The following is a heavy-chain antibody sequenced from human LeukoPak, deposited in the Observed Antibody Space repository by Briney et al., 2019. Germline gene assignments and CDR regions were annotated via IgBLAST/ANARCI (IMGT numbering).Heavy chain of an antibody. CDR3: ARGAAAVAGGGYFQY. Sequence: GGSLRLSCAASGFTFSSYAMHWVRQAPGRGLEWMAVISYDGSNKYYADSVKGRFTISRDNSKNTLYLQMNSLRGEDTAVYYCARGAAAVAGGGYFQYWGQGTPVTVSS. J-gene: IGHJ1*01. V-gene: IGHV3-30-3*01. CDR2: ISYDGSNK. CDR1: GFTFSSYA. D-gene: IGHD6-19*01.